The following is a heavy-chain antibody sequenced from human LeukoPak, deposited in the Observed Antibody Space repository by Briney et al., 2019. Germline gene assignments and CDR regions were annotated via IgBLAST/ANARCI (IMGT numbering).Heavy chain of an antibody. V-gene: IGHV3-30-3*01. J-gene: IGHJ3*02. Sequence: GGSLRLSCAASGLTFSRYAMHWVRQARGKGLEGVAVVSFDGNNKYYADSVKGRFTISRDNSKNTLYLQMNSLRAEDTAVHYCARARVTTGTTRIAFDIWGQGTMVTVSS. D-gene: IGHD1-1*01. CDR3: ARARVTTGTTRIAFDI. CDR1: GLTFSRYA. CDR2: VSFDGNNK.